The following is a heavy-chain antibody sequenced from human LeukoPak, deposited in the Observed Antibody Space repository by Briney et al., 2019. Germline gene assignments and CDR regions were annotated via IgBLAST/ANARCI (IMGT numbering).Heavy chain of an antibody. J-gene: IGHJ4*02. CDR3: ARLPGYSSGWYGVY. CDR1: GDSVSSNSAA. D-gene: IGHD6-19*01. V-gene: IGHV6-1*01. CDR2: TYYRSKWYN. Sequence: SLTLSLTCAISGDSVSSNSAAWNWIRQSPSRGLEWLGRTYYRSKWYNDYAVSVKSRITINPDTSKNQFSLQLNSVTPEDTAMYYCARLPGYSSGWYGVYWGQGTLVTFPS.